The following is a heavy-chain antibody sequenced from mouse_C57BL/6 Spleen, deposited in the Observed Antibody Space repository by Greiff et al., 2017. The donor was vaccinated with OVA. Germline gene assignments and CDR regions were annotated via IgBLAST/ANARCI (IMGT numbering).Heavy chain of an antibody. Sequence: HVQLQQSGAELVRPGTSVKLSCKASGYTFTNYWIGWAKQRPGHGLEWIGDIYPGGGYTNYNEKFKGKATLTADKSSSTAYMQFSSLTSEDSAIYYCARKAFYFDYWGQGTTLTVSS. CDR2: IYPGGGYT. V-gene: IGHV1-63*01. CDR1: GYTFTNYW. J-gene: IGHJ2*01. CDR3: ARKAFYFDY.